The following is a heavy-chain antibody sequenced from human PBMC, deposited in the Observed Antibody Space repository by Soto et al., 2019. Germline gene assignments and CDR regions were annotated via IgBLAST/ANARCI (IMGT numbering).Heavy chain of an antibody. CDR2: VNPNSGGT. Sequence: QVQLVQSGAEVKKSGASVKVSCKASGYTFTGYYMHWVRQAPGQGLEWMGWVNPNSGGTNFAQKFQGRVTMTTDTSISTAYLDLSGLRSDDTAVYFCVRDGQGMLPVANPHDYYYYGLDVWGQGTTVTVSS. CDR3: VRDGQGMLPVANPHDYYYYGLDV. D-gene: IGHD3-10*02. CDR1: GYTFTGYY. J-gene: IGHJ6*02. V-gene: IGHV1-2*02.